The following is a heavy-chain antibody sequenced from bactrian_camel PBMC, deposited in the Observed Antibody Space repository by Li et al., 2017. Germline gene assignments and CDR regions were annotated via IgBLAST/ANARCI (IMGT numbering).Heavy chain of an antibody. Sequence: QVQLVESGGGSVQAGGSLRLSCEAAGYTGNCMGWFRQAPGKEREGVATITLETGNTDYADSVKGRFTSTRDNAKMTIHLQMNSLRPEDTAVYYCVRDYKSGDYRDDFGYWGQGTQVTVS. V-gene: IGHV3S63*01. CDR1: GYTGNC. CDR2: ITLETGNT. CDR3: VRDYKSGDYRDDFGY. D-gene: IGHD4*01. J-gene: IGHJ6*01.